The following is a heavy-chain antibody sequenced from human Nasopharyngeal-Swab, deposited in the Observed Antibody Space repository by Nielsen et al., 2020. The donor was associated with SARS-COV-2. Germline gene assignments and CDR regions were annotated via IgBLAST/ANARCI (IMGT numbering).Heavy chain of an antibody. CDR2: ISGYNAKT. J-gene: IGHJ4*02. CDR1: EGTFTNYG. Sequence: SVTVSCKASEGTFTNYGVTWVRQAPGQALEWVGWISGYNAKTNYAQKFQGRVTMTTDTSTSTAYMELRSLRSDDTAVYYCARGIAYYDRSGYSAHRAYWGQGTLVTVSS. D-gene: IGHD3-22*01. CDR3: ARGIAYYDRSGYSAHRAY. V-gene: IGHV1-18*01.